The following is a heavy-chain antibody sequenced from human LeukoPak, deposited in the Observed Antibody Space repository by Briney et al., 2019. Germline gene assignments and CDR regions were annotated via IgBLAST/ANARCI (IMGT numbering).Heavy chain of an antibody. CDR3: ARHNYVLRFDY. CDR1: GGSISSYY. CDR2: IYYSGST. D-gene: IGHD4-11*01. Sequence: PSETLSLTCTVSGGSISSYYWSRIRQPPGKGLEWIGYIYYSGSTNYNPSLKSRVTISVDTSKNQFSLKLSSVTAADTAVYYCARHNYVLRFDYWGQGTLVTVSS. J-gene: IGHJ4*02. V-gene: IGHV4-59*01.